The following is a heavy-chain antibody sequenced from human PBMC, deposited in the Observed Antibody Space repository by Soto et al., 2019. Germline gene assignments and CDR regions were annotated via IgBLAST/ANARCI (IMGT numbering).Heavy chain of an antibody. D-gene: IGHD3-9*01. CDR2: IIPILGIA. V-gene: IGHV1-69*08. Sequence: QVQLVQSGAEVKKPGSSVKVSCKASGGTFSSYTISWVRQAPGQGLEWMGRIIPILGIANYAQKFQGRVTITADKPTSTAYMERSSLRSEDTAVYYCARDATGYSRRYYGMDVWGQGTTVTVSS. CDR3: ARDATGYSRRYYGMDV. CDR1: GGTFSSYT. J-gene: IGHJ6*02.